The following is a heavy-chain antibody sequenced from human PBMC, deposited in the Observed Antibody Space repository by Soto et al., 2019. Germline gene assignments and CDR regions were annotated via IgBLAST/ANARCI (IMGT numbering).Heavy chain of an antibody. J-gene: IGHJ4*02. V-gene: IGHV3-23*01. CDR1: GFTFDTYA. D-gene: IGHD1-1*01. CDR3: AKAFTWNNYYFDY. CDR2: LNYNGEGT. Sequence: GGSLRLSCAASGFTFDTYAMTWVRQAPGKGLEWVSGLNYNGEGTYYAGSVKGRFTISRDNSKNTLYLQMNSLRAEDTALYYCAKAFTWNNYYFDYWGRGTRGTVS.